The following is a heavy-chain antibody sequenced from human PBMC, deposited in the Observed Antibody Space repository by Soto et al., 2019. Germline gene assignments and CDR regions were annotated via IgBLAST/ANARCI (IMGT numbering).Heavy chain of an antibody. D-gene: IGHD5-18*01. Sequence: VESGGDLVKPGGSLRLSCAASGFTFSDYYMSWIRQAPGKGLEWVSSITSSGSTTYYTDSVKGRFTISRDNAKNSLYLQMNSLRAEDTAVYYCARERYSYGPYYFDYWGQGTLVTVSS. CDR3: ARERYSYGPYYFDY. CDR1: GFTFSDYY. V-gene: IGHV3-11*01. J-gene: IGHJ4*02. CDR2: ITSSGSTT.